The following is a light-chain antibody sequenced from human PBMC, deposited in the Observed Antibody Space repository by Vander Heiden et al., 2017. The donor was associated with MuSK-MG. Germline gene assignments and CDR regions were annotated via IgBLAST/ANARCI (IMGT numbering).Light chain of an antibody. CDR2: DAS. Sequence: EIVLTQSPVTLSLSPGERATLSCRASQNINNYLAWYQQKPGQAPRLLIFDASNRATGSPARFSGSGSGTDFILTISSLEPEDFAVYFCQQRNLGPPRAKFGQGTKVEIK. CDR1: QNINNY. CDR3: QQRNLGPPRAK. J-gene: IGKJ1*01. V-gene: IGKV3-11*01.